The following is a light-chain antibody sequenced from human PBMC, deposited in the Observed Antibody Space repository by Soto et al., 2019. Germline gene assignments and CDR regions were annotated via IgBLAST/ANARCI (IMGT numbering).Light chain of an antibody. CDR3: QQYGISPWT. Sequence: EIVLTQSPGTLSLSPGERATLSCRASQSVINSYLAWYQHKAGQAPRLLIYGASSRATGIPDKFSGSGSGTDFTLTISRLEPEDFAVYYCQQYGISPWTFGQGTKVEIE. CDR1: QSVINSY. J-gene: IGKJ1*01. V-gene: IGKV3-20*01. CDR2: GAS.